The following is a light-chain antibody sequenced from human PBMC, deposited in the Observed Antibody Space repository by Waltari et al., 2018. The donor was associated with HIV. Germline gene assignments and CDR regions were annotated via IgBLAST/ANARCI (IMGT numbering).Light chain of an antibody. CDR2: STN. CDR1: NSNIGRNT. V-gene: IGLV1-44*01. CDR3: AAWDDSLNGVV. Sequence: QSVLTQPPSASGTPGQRVTISCSGRNSNIGRNTVTWYQQLPGTAPKLLIYSTNQRPCGVPYRCAGSKSGTSASVAIRGLQSEEEADYYCAAWDDSLNGVVFGGGTKPTVL. J-gene: IGLJ2*01.